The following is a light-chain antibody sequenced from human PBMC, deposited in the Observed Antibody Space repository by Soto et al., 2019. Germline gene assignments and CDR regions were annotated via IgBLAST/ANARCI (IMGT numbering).Light chain of an antibody. CDR1: QSISGY. Sequence: DIQINKSPSSLSASVGDRVTICFRASQSISGYLNWYQQKPGKAPKLLIYGTANLHSGVPSRFSGSGSGTDFTLTISSLQPEDFASYHCQQSDSTPRLTFGQGTRLEIK. J-gene: IGKJ5*01. V-gene: IGKV1-39*01. CDR3: QQSDSTPRLT. CDR2: GTA.